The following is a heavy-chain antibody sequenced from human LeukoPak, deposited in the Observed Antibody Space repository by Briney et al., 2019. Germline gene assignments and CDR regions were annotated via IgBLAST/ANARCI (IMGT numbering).Heavy chain of an antibody. D-gene: IGHD1-26*01. Sequence: SETLSLTCTVSGGSISSYYWSWIRQPPGKGLEWIGYIYYSGSTNYNPSLKSRVTISVDTSKNRFSLKLSSVTAADTAVYYRARMTSGSYSKGYWGQGTLVTVSS. V-gene: IGHV4-59*01. CDR2: IYYSGST. CDR1: GGSISSYY. J-gene: IGHJ4*02. CDR3: ARMTSGSYSKGY.